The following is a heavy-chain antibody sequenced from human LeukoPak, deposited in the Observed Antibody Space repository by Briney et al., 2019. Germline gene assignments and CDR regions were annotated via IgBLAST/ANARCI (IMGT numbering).Heavy chain of an antibody. J-gene: IGHJ4*02. V-gene: IGHV3-21*01. CDR1: GFTFSTYN. D-gene: IGHD3-22*01. CDR2: ITSSSSYI. CDR3: AREPRHYDSSGYYDY. Sequence: GGSLRLSCAASGFTFSTYNMNWVRQAPGKGLEWVSSITSSSSYIYYADSVKARFTISRDNSKNTLYLQMGSLRAEDMAVYYCAREPRHYDSSGYYDYWGQGTLVTVSS.